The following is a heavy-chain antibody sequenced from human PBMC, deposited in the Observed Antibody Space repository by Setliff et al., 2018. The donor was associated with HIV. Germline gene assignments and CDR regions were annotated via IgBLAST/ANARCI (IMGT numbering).Heavy chain of an antibody. CDR2: INHSGST. CDR3: ARRGSGFFHYYYYMDV. J-gene: IGHJ6*03. V-gene: IGHV4-34*01. Sequence: PSETLSLTCAVYGGSFSGYYWSWTRQPPGKGLEWIGEINHSGSTNYNPSLTSRVTISVDTSKNQFSLKLSSVTAADTAVYYCARRGSGFFHYYYYMDVWGKGTTVTVSS. D-gene: IGHD3-10*01. CDR1: GGSFSGYY.